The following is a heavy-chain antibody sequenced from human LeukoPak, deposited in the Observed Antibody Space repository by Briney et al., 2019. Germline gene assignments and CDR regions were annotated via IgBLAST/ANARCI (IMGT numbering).Heavy chain of an antibody. J-gene: IGHJ4*02. D-gene: IGHD3-10*01. V-gene: IGHV3-30*18. CDR2: ISYDGSNK. Sequence: GGSLRLSCAASGFTFSSYGMHWVRQAPGKGLEWVAVISYDGSNKYYADSVKGRFTISRDNSKNTLYLQMNSLRAEDTAVYYCAKEVMFHYYGSGSYNYFDYWGQGTQVTVSS. CDR3: AKEVMFHYYGSGSYNYFDY. CDR1: GFTFSSYG.